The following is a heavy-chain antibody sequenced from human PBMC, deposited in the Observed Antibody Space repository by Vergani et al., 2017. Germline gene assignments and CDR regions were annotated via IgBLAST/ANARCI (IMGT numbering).Heavy chain of an antibody. CDR2: INPNSGGT. Sequence: QVQLVQSGAEVKKPGASVKVSCKASGYTFTGYYMHWVRQAPGQGVEWMGWINPNSGGTNYAQKFQGRVTMTRDTSISTAYMELSRLRSXDTAVYYCARDPLYGDYSAYYYGMDVWGQGTTVTVSS. CDR1: GYTFTGYY. D-gene: IGHD4-17*01. J-gene: IGHJ6*02. CDR3: ARDPLYGDYSAYYYGMDV. V-gene: IGHV1-2*02.